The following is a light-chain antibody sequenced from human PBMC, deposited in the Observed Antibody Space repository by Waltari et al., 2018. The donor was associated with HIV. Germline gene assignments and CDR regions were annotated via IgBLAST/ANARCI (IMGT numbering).Light chain of an antibody. V-gene: IGLV3-21*04. CDR1: NIASYS. CDR2: DDS. J-gene: IGLJ3*02. CDR3: QVWDGSVDQWV. Sequence: SYVLTPPPSLSVAPGKPASFPCGGNNIASYSVHLYQQKPGQAPVLVIYDDSDRRSGIPERFSGSNSGNTATLTISEVEAGDEADYYCQVWDGSVDQWVFGGGTKLTVL.